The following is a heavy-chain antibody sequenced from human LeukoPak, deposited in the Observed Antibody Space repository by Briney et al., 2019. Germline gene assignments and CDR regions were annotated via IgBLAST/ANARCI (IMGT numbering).Heavy chain of an antibody. D-gene: IGHD5-24*01. V-gene: IGHV4-34*01. J-gene: IGHJ5*02. CDR3: ARGMGFDP. CDR2: IYYSGST. Sequence: PSETLSLTCAVYGGSFSGYYWSWIRQPPGKGLEWIGSIYYSGSTYYNPSLKSRVTISVDTSKNQFSLKLSSVTAADTAVYYCARGMGFDPWGQGTLVTVSS. CDR1: GGSFSGYY.